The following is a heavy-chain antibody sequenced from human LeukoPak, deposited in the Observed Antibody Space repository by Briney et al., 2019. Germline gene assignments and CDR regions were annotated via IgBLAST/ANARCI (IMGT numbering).Heavy chain of an antibody. D-gene: IGHD3-22*01. CDR1: GYTFTSYY. J-gene: IGHJ4*02. V-gene: IGHV1-46*01. CDR2: INPSGGST. CDR3: ARSNNYYASSGYYAQTRRDFDY. Sequence: ASVKVSCKTSGYTFTSYYMHWVRQAPGQGLEWMGIINPSGGSTSYAQKFQGRVTMTRATSTSTVYMELSSLRSEDTAVYYCARSNNYYASSGYYAQTRRDFDYWGQGTLVADSS.